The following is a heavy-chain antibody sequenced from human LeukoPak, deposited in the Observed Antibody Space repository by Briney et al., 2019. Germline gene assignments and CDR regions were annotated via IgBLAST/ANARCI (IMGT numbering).Heavy chain of an antibody. CDR1: GFTFSNYW. CDR2: IKKDGSEK. Sequence: GGSLRLSCAVSGFTFSNYWMSWVRQAPGKGLEWVADIKKDGSEKNQVDSVKGRFTISRDNGKKSLYLQMNSLRAEDTAVYYCSRGQGCAYWGQGTLVTVSS. J-gene: IGHJ4*02. D-gene: IGHD2-8*01. V-gene: IGHV3-7*04. CDR3: SRGQGCAY.